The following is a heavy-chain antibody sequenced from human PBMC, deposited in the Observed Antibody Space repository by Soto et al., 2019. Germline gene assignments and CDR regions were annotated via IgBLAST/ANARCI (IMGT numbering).Heavy chain of an antibody. CDR2: IIPIFGTA. CDR3: AGGPRGYCSGGSCWFDY. CDR1: GGTFSSYA. J-gene: IGHJ4*02. D-gene: IGHD2-15*01. Sequence: SVKVSCKASGGTFSSYAISWVRQAPGQGLEWMGGIIPIFGTANYAQKFQGRVTITADDSTSTAYMELSSLRSEDTAVYYCAGGPRGYCSGGSCWFDYWGQGTLVTVSS. V-gene: IGHV1-69*13.